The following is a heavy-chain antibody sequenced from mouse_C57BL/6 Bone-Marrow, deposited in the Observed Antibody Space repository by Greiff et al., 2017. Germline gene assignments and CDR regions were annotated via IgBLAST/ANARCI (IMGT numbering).Heavy chain of an antibody. CDR1: GYSITSGYY. CDR2: ISYDGSN. Sequence: EVQRVESGPGLVKPSQSLSLTCSVTGYSITSGYYWNWIRQFPGNKLEWMGYISYDGSNNYNPSLKNRISITRDTSKNQFFLKLNSVTTEDTATYYCARGGPSFDYWGQGTTLTVSS. V-gene: IGHV3-6*01. CDR3: ARGGPSFDY. J-gene: IGHJ2*01.